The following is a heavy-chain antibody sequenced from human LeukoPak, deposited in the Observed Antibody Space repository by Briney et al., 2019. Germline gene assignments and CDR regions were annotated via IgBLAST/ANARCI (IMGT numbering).Heavy chain of an antibody. D-gene: IGHD3-22*01. CDR1: GFTFSSSA. CDR3: ASPNSYDSTRRFDP. V-gene: IGHV3-23*01. Sequence: GGSLRLSCAASGFTFSSSAMSWVRQAPGKGLECVSAISGSDGSTYYAASVKGRFTISRDNSKNTLYLQMNSLRAEDTAVYYCASPNSYDSTRRFDPWGQGTLVTVSS. J-gene: IGHJ5*02. CDR2: ISGSDGST.